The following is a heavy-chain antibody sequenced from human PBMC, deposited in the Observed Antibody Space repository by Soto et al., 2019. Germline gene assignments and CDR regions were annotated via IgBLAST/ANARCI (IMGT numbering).Heavy chain of an antibody. D-gene: IGHD6-13*01. Sequence: EVQLVESGGGLVQPGGSLRRSCAASGFTVSTNYMNWVRQAPGKGLEWVSVIYSGGHTYYADSVKGRFTISRDTSKNALYLQMNSLRAEDTAVYYFARDPPAAAWGQGTLVTVSS. V-gene: IGHV3-66*01. CDR1: GFTVSTNY. J-gene: IGHJ4*02. CDR2: IYSGGHT. CDR3: ARDPPAAA.